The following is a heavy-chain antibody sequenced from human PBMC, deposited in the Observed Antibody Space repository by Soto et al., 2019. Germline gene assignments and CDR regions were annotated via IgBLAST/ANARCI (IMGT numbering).Heavy chain of an antibody. CDR1: GYTFTSYD. CDR2: MNPNSGNT. Sequence: QVQLVQSGAEVKKPGASVKVSCKASGYTFTSYDINWVRQATGQGLEWMGWMNPNSGNTGYAQKFKGRVTMTRNTSISTVYLELTSLRSVDTAVYYCAPTLYGDNVVYCGQATPVTVSS. V-gene: IGHV1-8*01. CDR3: APTLYGDNVVY. J-gene: IGHJ4*02. D-gene: IGHD4-17*01.